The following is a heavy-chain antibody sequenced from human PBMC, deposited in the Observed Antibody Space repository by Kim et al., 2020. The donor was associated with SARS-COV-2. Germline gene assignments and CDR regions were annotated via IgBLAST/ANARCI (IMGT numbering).Heavy chain of an antibody. D-gene: IGHD3-22*01. CDR3: ARVSYYYDSSGWPGRFDY. Sequence: GGSLRLSCAASGFTFSSYSMNWVRQAPGKGLEWVSYISSSSSIYYADSVKGRFTISRDNAKNSLYLQMNSLRAEDTAVYYCARVSYYYDSSGWPGRFDYWGQGTLVTVSS. J-gene: IGHJ4*02. V-gene: IGHV3-48*04. CDR2: ISSSSSI. CDR1: GFTFSSYS.